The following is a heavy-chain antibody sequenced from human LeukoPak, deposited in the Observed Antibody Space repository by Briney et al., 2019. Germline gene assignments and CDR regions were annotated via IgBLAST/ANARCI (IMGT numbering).Heavy chain of an antibody. V-gene: IGHV1-2*06. D-gene: IGHD3-10*01. CDR1: GYRSTVYE. J-gene: IGHJ4*02. CDR2: INPNSGGT. Sequence: ASVKVSCRDSGYRSTVYEMGWVRQAPGQGLEWMGRINPNSGGTNYAQKFQGSVTMTRDTSISTVYMELSRLTSDDTAVYYCARDFMGSYEYWGQGTLVIVSS. CDR3: ARDFMGSYEY.